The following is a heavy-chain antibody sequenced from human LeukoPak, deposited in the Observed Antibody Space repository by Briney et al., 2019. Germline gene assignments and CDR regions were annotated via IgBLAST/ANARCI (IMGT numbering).Heavy chain of an antibody. CDR2: IYYSGST. Sequence: SETLSLTCTVSGGSVSSGSYYWSWIRQPPGKGLEWIGYIYYSGSTNYNPSLKSRVTIPVDTSKNQFSLKLSSVTAADTAVYYCARYLQWLVPRGYYFDYWGQGTLVTVSS. V-gene: IGHV4-61*01. CDR3: ARYLQWLVPRGYYFDY. D-gene: IGHD6-19*01. J-gene: IGHJ4*02. CDR1: GGSVSSGSYY.